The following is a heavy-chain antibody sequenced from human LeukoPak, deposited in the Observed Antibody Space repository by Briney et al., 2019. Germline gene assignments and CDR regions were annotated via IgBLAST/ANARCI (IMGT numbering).Heavy chain of an antibody. V-gene: IGHV1-69*05. Sequence: GASVKVSCKASGGTFSSYAISWVRQAPGQGLEWMGGIIPIFGTANYAQKFQGRVTMTRDTSTSKVDMELSSLRSEDTAVYYCAREVGIRGHFDYWGRGTPVTVSS. CDR3: AREVGIRGHFDY. CDR2: IIPIFGTA. CDR1: GGTFSSYA. D-gene: IGHD1-26*01. J-gene: IGHJ4*02.